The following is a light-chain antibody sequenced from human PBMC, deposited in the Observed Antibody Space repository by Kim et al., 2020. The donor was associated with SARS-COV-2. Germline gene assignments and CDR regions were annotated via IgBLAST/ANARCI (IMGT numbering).Light chain of an antibody. CDR1: KLGDKY. CDR3: QAWDSGTVI. J-gene: IGLJ2*01. Sequence: MSPGQTASITCSGDKLGDKYVCWYQQKPGQSPVLFIYQDTRRPSGIPERFSGSSSGNTATLTISGTQAMDEADYYCQAWDSGTVIFGGGTQLTVL. CDR2: QDT. V-gene: IGLV3-1*01.